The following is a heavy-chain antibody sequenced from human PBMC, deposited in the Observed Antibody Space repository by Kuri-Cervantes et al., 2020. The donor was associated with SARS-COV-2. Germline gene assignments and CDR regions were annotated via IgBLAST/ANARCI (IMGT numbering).Heavy chain of an antibody. CDR3: ARDRDLAGGLDV. D-gene: IGHD6-13*01. CDR2: TFYRSKWYN. CDR1: VDSLSSNSAA. J-gene: IGHJ6*02. V-gene: IGHV6-1*01. Sequence: SQTLSLTCAISVDSLSSNSAAWNWIRQSPSRCLEWLGRTFYRSKWYNDYAVSVKGRITINPDTSKNQFSLQLNSVTPEDTAVYYCARDRDLAGGLDVWGQGTMVTVSS.